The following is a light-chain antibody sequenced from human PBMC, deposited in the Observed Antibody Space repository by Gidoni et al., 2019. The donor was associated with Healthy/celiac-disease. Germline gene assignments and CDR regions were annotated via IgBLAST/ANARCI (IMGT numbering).Light chain of an antibody. CDR1: QSISSW. J-gene: IGKJ2*01. CDR2: KAS. CDR3: QQYNSYPYT. Sequence: DIQMTQFPSTLSASVGDRVTITCRASQSISSWLAWYQQKPGKAPKLLIYKASSLESGVPSRFSGRGSGTEFTLTISSLQPDDFATYYCQQYNSYPYTFGQGTKLEIK. V-gene: IGKV1-5*03.